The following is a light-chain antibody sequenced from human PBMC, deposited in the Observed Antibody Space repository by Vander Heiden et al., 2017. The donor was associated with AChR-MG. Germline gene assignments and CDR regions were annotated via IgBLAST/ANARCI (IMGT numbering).Light chain of an antibody. CDR3: AAWDDSLSASYV. Sequence: QSVLTQPPSASGTPGQRVTISCSGSSSNIGSNYVYWYQHLPGTAPNLLMYRNDQRPAGVPDRFSGSKSGTSASLAISELRSEDEADYYCAAWDDSLSASYVPGTGTKVTVL. CDR1: SSNIGSNY. V-gene: IGLV1-47*01. CDR2: RND. J-gene: IGLJ1*01.